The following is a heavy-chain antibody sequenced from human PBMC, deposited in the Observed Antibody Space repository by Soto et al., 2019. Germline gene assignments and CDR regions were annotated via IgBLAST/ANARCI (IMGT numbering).Heavy chain of an antibody. D-gene: IGHD2-2*01. Sequence: GGSLRLSCAASGFTFSSYAMKWVRQAPGKGLEWVSLIGESGTPTYYAESVKGRFTISRDNSGNTLFLKMYSLRAEDTAVYYCARYIPGVRYYGMDVWGQGTTVTVSS. V-gene: IGHV3-23*01. CDR3: ARYIPGVRYYGMDV. CDR1: GFTFSSYA. CDR2: IGESGTPT. J-gene: IGHJ6*02.